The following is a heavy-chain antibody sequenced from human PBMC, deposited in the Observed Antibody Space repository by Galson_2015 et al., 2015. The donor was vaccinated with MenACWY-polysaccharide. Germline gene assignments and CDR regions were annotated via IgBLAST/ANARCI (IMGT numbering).Heavy chain of an antibody. CDR2: ISGSGGST. V-gene: IGHV3-23*01. CDR3: AKDRYCGGGCYSILDF. J-gene: IGHJ4*02. CDR1: GLTFNNYA. Sequence: SLRLSCAASGLTFNNYALSWVRQAPGKGLEWVSGISGSGGSTDYADSVKGRFTISKDNSKKTLYLQVNSLRAEDTAVYYCAKDRYCGGGCYSILDFWGQGTLVTVSS. D-gene: IGHD2-21*02.